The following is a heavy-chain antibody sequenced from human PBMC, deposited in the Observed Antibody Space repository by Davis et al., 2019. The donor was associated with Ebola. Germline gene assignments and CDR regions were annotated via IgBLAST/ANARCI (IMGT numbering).Heavy chain of an antibody. Sequence: PGGSLRLSCEVSGFTFSDYYMSWIRQAPGKGLEWVAVISNDGNNEDYAESVKGRFAISRDNSKNTLHLQMDSLRPEDTAVYHCARDPGILRLVGDYYFDYWGQGTLVTVSS. J-gene: IGHJ4*02. V-gene: IGHV3-30*09. CDR1: GFTFSDYY. CDR2: ISNDGNNE. CDR3: ARDPGILRLVGDYYFDY. D-gene: IGHD3-10*01.